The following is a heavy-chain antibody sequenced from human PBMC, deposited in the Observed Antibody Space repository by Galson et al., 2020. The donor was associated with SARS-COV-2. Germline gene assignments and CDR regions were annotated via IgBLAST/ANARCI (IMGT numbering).Heavy chain of an antibody. CDR3: AADSSSWGIYYYYGMDV. D-gene: IGHD6-13*01. Sequence: SVTVSCKASGFTFTNSPVQWVRQARGQRLEWIGWIVVGSGNTNYAQKFQERVTITRDMSTSTAYMELSSLRSEDTAVYYCAADSSSWGIYYYYGMDVWGQGTTVTVSS. J-gene: IGHJ6*02. V-gene: IGHV1-58*01. CDR2: IVVGSGNT. CDR1: GFTFTNSP.